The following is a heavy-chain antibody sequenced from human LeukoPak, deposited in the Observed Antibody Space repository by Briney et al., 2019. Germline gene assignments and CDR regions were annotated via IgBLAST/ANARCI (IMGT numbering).Heavy chain of an antibody. Sequence: SETLSLTCTVSGGSISSYYWSWIRQPPGKGLEWIGYIYYSGSTNYNPSLKSRVTISVDTSKNQFSLKLSSVTAADTAVYYCARLYSGSSRAFDIWGQGTMVTVSS. CDR1: GGSISSYY. CDR2: IYYSGST. V-gene: IGHV4-59*08. J-gene: IGHJ3*02. CDR3: ARLYSGSSRAFDI. D-gene: IGHD1-26*01.